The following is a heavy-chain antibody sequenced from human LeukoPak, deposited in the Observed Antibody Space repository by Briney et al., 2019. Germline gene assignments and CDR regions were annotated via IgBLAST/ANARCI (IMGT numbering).Heavy chain of an antibody. V-gene: IGHV4-34*01. CDR2: IFPGGRI. CDR3: ARGLGEGYPDH. D-gene: IGHD5-12*01. CDR1: GESFSGFY. J-gene: IGHJ4*02. Sequence: SETLSLTCAVHGESFSGFYWTWMRQPPGRGPEWIGEIFPGGRINYNPSLQSRVTISGDTSKNQFSLKVSSVTAADTAVYYCARGLGEGYPDHWGQGTVVTVSP.